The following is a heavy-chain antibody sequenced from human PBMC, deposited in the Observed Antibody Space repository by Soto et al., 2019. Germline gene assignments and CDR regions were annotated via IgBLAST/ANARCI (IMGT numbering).Heavy chain of an antibody. CDR1: GGTFSSYA. CDR3: ARGGRQLYYYYYYMDV. Sequence: ASVKVSCKASGGTFSSYAISWVRQAPGQGLEWMGGIIPIFGTANYAQKFQGRVTITADESTSTAYMELSSLRSEDTAMYYCARGGRQLYYYYYYMDVWGKGTTVTVSS. D-gene: IGHD6-6*01. J-gene: IGHJ6*03. CDR2: IIPIFGTA. V-gene: IGHV1-69*13.